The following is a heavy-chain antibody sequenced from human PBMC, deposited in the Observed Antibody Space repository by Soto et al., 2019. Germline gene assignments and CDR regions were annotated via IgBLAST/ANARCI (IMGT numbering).Heavy chain of an antibody. Sequence: VKVSCKASGYTFTSYGISWVRQAPGQGLEWMGWISAYNGNTNYAQKLQGRVTMTTDTSTSTAYMELRSLRSDDTAVYYCARGGGVYCSGGSCLFDYWGQGTLVTVSS. CDR1: GYTFTSYG. D-gene: IGHD2-15*01. CDR2: ISAYNGNT. J-gene: IGHJ4*02. V-gene: IGHV1-18*01. CDR3: ARGGGVYCSGGSCLFDY.